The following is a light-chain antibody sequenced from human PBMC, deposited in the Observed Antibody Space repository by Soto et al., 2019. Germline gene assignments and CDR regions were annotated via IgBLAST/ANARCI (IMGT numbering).Light chain of an antibody. CDR1: HRVSSY. V-gene: IGKV3-15*01. J-gene: IGKJ4*01. CDR3: QQYYNWPLT. CDR2: ATS. Sequence: EIVMTQSPATLSVSPGERATLSCRASHRVSSYLAWYQQKPGQAPRLLIYATSTRATGIPARFSGSGSGTEFPLTISSLQSEDFAVYYCQQYYNWPLTFGGGTKVEIK.